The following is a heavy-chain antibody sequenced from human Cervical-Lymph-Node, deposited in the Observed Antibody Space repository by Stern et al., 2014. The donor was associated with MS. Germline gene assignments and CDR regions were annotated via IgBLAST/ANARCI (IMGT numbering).Heavy chain of an antibody. V-gene: IGHV4-31*03. Sequence: QDQLVQSGPGLVKPSQTLSLTCTVSGGSISIDDYYWSWVRPFPGKGLEWIGYIDYTGSTYYSPSLESRVIMSVETSKNQFSLNLTSVTVADTAVYYCARLASGLDYWGQGTLVTVSS. CDR3: ARLASGLDY. CDR1: GGSISIDDYY. J-gene: IGHJ4*02. D-gene: IGHD3-3*01. CDR2: IDYTGST.